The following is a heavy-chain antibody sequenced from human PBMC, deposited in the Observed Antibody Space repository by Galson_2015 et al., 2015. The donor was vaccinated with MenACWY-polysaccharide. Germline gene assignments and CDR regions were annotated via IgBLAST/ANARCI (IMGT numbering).Heavy chain of an antibody. CDR2: ISAYNGNT. J-gene: IGHJ4*02. V-gene: IGHV1-18*01. CDR3: ARVGQYCSGDSCFDY. CDR1: GYTFTSYG. Sequence: SVKVSCKASGYTFTSYGISWVRQAPGQGLEWMGWISAYNGNTDYAQKLQGRVTMTTDTSTSTAYMELRSLGSDDTAVYYCARVGQYCSGDSCFDYWGQGTLVTVSS. D-gene: IGHD2-15*01.